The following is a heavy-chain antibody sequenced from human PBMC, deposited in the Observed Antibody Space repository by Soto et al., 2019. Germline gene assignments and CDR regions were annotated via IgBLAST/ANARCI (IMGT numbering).Heavy chain of an antibody. CDR1: GGSISSYY. V-gene: IGHV4-59*08. J-gene: IGHJ4*02. D-gene: IGHD2-2*01. CDR3: ARLDCSSTSCQGGAPFDY. Sequence: SETLSLTCTVSGGSISSYYWSWIRQPPGKGLEWIGYIYYSGSTNYNPSLKSRVTISVDTSKNQFSLKLSSVTAADTAVYYCARLDCSSTSCQGGAPFDYWGQGTLVTVSS. CDR2: IYYSGST.